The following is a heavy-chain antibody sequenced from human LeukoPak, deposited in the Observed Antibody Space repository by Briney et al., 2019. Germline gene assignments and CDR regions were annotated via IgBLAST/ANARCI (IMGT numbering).Heavy chain of an antibody. J-gene: IGHJ1*01. Sequence: ASVKVSCKASGYTFTGYYMHWVRQAPGQGLEWMGWINPNSGGTNYAQKFQGRVTMTRDTSISTAYMELSRLRSDDTAVYHCARALPLYCSSTSCYTEYFQHWGQGTLVTVSS. CDR2: INPNSGGT. CDR1: GYTFTGYY. D-gene: IGHD2-2*02. CDR3: ARALPLYCSSTSCYTEYFQH. V-gene: IGHV1-2*02.